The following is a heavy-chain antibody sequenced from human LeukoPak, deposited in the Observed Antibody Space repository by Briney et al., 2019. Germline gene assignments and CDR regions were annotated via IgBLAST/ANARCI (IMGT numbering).Heavy chain of an antibody. Sequence: GGSLRLSCAASGFTFSSYGMHWVRQAPGKGLEWVAVIWYDGSNKYYADSVKGRFTISRDNSKNTLYLQMNSPRAEDTAVYYCAREVGGPCYGMDVWGQGTTVTVSS. CDR2: IWYDGSNK. CDR3: AREVGGPCYGMDV. J-gene: IGHJ6*02. V-gene: IGHV3-33*01. D-gene: IGHD1-26*01. CDR1: GFTFSSYG.